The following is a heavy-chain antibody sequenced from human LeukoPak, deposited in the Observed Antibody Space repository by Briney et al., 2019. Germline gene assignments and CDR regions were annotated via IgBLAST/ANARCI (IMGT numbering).Heavy chain of an antibody. CDR1: GGSISSGSYY. V-gene: IGHV4-61*02. D-gene: IGHD6-19*01. J-gene: IGHJ3*02. CDR3: ARDLGRGWLAEADAFDI. Sequence: KASQTLSLTCTVSGGSISSGSYYWSWIRQPAGKGLEWIGRIYTSGSTNYNPSLKSRVTISVDTSKNQFSLKLSSVTAADTAVYYCARDLGRGWLAEADAFDIWGQGTMVTVSS. CDR2: IYTSGST.